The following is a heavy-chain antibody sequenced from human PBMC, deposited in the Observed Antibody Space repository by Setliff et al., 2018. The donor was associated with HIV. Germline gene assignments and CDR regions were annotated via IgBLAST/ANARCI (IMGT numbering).Heavy chain of an antibody. D-gene: IGHD3-3*01. CDR3: ARPSFGVGGGSMFDS. CDR2: IYYIGSI. J-gene: IGHJ4*02. V-gene: IGHV4-59*04. Sequence: SETLSLTCTVSGVSISSYYWSWIRQPPGKGLEWIGYIYYIGSIYYNPSLKSRVTVSVGTSKKQFFLNLSFATAADTAVYYCARPSFGVGGGSMFDSWGQGIVVTVSS. CDR1: GVSISSYY.